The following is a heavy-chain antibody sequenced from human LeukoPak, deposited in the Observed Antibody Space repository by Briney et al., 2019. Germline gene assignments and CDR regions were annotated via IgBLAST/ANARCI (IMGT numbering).Heavy chain of an antibody. D-gene: IGHD2-21*01. CDR1: GYTFTGYY. Sequence: ASVKVSCKASGYTFTGYYMHWLRQAPGQGLEWMGWINPNGVDANYAQNFQDRITMTRDTSVSTAYMDLSSLRSDDTAVYYCARGFVYCGRDCYQSERAFDIWGQGTMVTVSS. J-gene: IGHJ3*02. V-gene: IGHV1-2*02. CDR2: INPNGVDA. CDR3: ARGFVYCGRDCYQSERAFDI.